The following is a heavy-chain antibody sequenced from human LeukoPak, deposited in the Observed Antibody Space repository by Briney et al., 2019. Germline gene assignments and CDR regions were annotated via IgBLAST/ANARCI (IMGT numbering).Heavy chain of an antibody. J-gene: IGHJ4*02. V-gene: IGHV4-38-2*02. Sequence: PSETLSLTCSVSGYSIRSGYYWGWIRQSPGKGLEWIGSIYHSGTTYYNPSLKSRVTISVDTSKNHFSLKLSSVTAADTAVYYCARDPLGDYPGYWGQGILVTVSS. CDR3: ARDPLGDYPGY. CDR1: GYSIRSGYY. D-gene: IGHD4-17*01. CDR2: IYHSGTT.